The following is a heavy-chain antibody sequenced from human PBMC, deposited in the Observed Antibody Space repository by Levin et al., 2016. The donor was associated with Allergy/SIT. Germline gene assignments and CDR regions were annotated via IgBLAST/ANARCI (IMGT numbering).Heavy chain of an antibody. CDR3: TTGGYYYGGGTLTY. J-gene: IGHJ4*02. CDR1: GFTVSNTW. V-gene: IGHV3-15*01. CDR2: IRSRPDGETT. D-gene: IGHD3-10*01. Sequence: ESLKISCAASGFTVSNTWMGWVRQAPGKGLEWAGLIRSRPDGETTDYAAPVKGRFTISRDDSKNTLFLQMNSLETEDTAVYYCTTGGYYYGGGTLTYWGQGTLVTVSS.